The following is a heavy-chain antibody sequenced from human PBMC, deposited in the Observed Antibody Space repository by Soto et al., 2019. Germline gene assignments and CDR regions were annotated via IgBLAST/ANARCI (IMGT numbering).Heavy chain of an antibody. CDR2: IYSSGST. J-gene: IGHJ6*02. CDR3: ARGFDRSDVWSGFFGEGVSRPYGMDV. Sequence: QVQLQESGPGLVKPSQTLSLTCTVFGGSISSGTYYWSWIRQHPGKGLEWIGYIYSSGSTLYNPSLKSRMIISIATSEKQFSLKMQSVTAADTAVYFCARGFDRSDVWSGFFGEGVSRPYGMDVWGQGTTVTVSS. V-gene: IGHV4-31*03. CDR1: GGSISSGTYY. D-gene: IGHD3-3*01.